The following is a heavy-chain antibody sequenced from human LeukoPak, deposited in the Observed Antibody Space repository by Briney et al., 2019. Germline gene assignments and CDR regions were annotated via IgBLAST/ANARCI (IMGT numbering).Heavy chain of an antibody. V-gene: IGHV3-23*01. J-gene: IGHJ3*02. D-gene: IGHD2-15*01. CDR2: ISGSGGST. CDR1: GFTFSSYA. Sequence: PGGSLRLSCAASGFTFSSYAMSWVRQAPGKGLEWVSAISGSGGSTYYADSVKGRFTISRDNSKNTLYLQMNSLRAEDTAVYYCAKGCATHPLALDAFDIWGQGTMVTVSS. CDR3: AKGCATHPLALDAFDI.